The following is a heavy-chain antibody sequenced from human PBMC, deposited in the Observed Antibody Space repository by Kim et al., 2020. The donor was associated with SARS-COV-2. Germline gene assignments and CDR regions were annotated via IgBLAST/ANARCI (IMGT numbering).Heavy chain of an antibody. Sequence: TKESKKCRGKVTITRDTTASTAYMELSSLRSEDTAVYYCARGSGWAFDYWGQGTLVTVAS. V-gene: IGHV1-3*01. CDR3: ARGSGWAFDY. D-gene: IGHD6-19*01. J-gene: IGHJ4*02. CDR2: T.